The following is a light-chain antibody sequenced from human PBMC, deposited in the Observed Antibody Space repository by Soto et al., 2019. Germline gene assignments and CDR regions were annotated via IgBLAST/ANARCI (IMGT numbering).Light chain of an antibody. J-gene: IGLJ2*01. V-gene: IGLV1-40*01. CDR3: QSYDSSLSGSRV. CDR2: GNS. CDR1: SSNIGAGYD. Sequence: QSVLPQPPSVSVSPGQRVTISCTGSSSNIGAGYDVHWYQQLPGTAPKLLIYGNSNRPSGVPDRLSGSKSGTSASLAITGLQAEDEADYYCQSYDSSLSGSRVFGGGTKVTVL.